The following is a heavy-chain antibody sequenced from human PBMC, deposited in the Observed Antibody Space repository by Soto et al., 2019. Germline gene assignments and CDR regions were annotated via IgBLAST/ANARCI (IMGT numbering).Heavy chain of an antibody. J-gene: IGHJ2*01. CDR2: IYSGGST. V-gene: IGHV3-66*01. D-gene: IGHD4-17*01. CDR1: GFTVSSNY. CDR3: ARERNYGDYYWYFDL. Sequence: GGSLRLSCAASGFTVSSNYMSWVRQAPGKGLEWVSVIYSGGSTYYADSVKGRFTISRDNSKNTLYLQMNSLRAEDTAVYYCARERNYGDYYWYFDLWGRGTLVTVSS.